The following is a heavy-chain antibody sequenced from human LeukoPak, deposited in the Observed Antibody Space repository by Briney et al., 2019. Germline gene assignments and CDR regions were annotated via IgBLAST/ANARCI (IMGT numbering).Heavy chain of an antibody. D-gene: IGHD3-22*01. V-gene: IGHV3-9*01. J-gene: IGHJ4*02. CDR1: GFTFDDYA. CDR3: AKDADSSGYAVFDY. CDR2: ISWNSGSI. Sequence: GRSLRLSCAASGFTFDDYAMHWVRQAPGKGLEWVSGISWNSGSIGYADSVKGRFTISRDNAKNSLYLQMSSLRAEDTALYYCAKDADSSGYAVFDYWGQGTLVTVSS.